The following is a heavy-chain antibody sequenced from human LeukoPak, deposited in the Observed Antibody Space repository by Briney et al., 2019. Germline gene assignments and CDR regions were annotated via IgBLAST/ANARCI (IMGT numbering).Heavy chain of an antibody. CDR3: ATDYGDYLFDS. J-gene: IGHJ4*02. V-gene: IGHV3-15*01. CDR1: GXTFNNAW. CDR2: IKSKTDGETR. D-gene: IGHD4-17*01. Sequence: GGSLRLSCAASGXTFNNAWVNWVRQAPGKGLEWVGRIKSKTDGETRDYAAPVKGRFTISRDDSKNTLYLQMNSLKTEDTAMYYCATDYGDYLFDSWGQGSLVTVSS.